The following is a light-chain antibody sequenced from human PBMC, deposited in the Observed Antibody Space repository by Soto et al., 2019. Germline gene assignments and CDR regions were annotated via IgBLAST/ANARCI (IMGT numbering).Light chain of an antibody. Sequence: QSALTQPASESASPGQSITISCTGTNSDVGKFDYVSWYQHHPGKAPKLVISAVTRRSSGISDRFSGSKSGNTATLTISGLQAEDEADYYCASYTDTTTQVFGGGTKLTVL. J-gene: IGLJ3*02. V-gene: IGLV2-14*01. CDR3: ASYTDTTTQV. CDR1: NSDVGKFDY. CDR2: AVT.